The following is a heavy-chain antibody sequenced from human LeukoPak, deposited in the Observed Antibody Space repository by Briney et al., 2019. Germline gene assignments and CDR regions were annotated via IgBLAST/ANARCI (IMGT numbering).Heavy chain of an antibody. CDR3: ARRGGSNGWGAFDV. CDR1: GFTFSTHA. V-gene: IGHV3-23*01. D-gene: IGHD2-8*01. Sequence: GGSLRLSCAASGFTFSTHAMNWVRQAPGKGLEWVSNIGGSGESTYYADSVKGRFTISRDNSKNTVFLQMNSLSRDDTAVYYCARRGGSNGWGAFDVWGQGTTITVSS. CDR2: IGGSGEST. J-gene: IGHJ3*01.